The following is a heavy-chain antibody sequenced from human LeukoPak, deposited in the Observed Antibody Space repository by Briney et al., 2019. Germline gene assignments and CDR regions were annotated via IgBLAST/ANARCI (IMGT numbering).Heavy chain of an antibody. CDR3: ARRYCSSTSCTLDY. CDR2: ISSGTTTI. J-gene: IGHJ4*02. CDR1: GFTFSSYE. D-gene: IGHD2-2*01. V-gene: IGHV3-48*03. Sequence: PGGSLRLSCTASGFTFSSYEMNWVRQAPGEGLEWVSYISSGTTTIYYADSVKGRFTISRDNAKNSLYLQMNSLRAEDTAVYYCARRYCSSTSCTLDYWGQGTLVTVSS.